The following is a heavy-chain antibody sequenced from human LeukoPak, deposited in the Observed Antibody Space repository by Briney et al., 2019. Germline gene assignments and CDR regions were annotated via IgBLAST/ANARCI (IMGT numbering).Heavy chain of an antibody. V-gene: IGHV4-39*01. D-gene: IGHD2-2*01. CDR2: IYYSGST. Sequence: PSETLSLTCTVSGGSISSSNYYWGWIRQPPGKGLEWIGSIYYSGSTYYNPSLKSRVTVSVDTSKNQFSLKLSSVTAADTAVYYCASTERCSTTCPLDSWGQGTLSPSP. J-gene: IGHJ4*02. CDR1: GGSISSSNYY. CDR3: ASTERCSTTCPLDS.